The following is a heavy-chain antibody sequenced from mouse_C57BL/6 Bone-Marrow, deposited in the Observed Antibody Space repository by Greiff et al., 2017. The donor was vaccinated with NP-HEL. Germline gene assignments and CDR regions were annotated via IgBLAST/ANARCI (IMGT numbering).Heavy chain of an antibody. CDR1: GYTFTSYG. V-gene: IGHV1-81*01. CDR3: AREGYGNYPAY. CDR2: IYPRSGNT. D-gene: IGHD2-1*01. J-gene: IGHJ3*01. Sequence: VQLQQSGAELARPGASVKLSCKASGYTFTSYGISWVKQRTGQGLEWIGEIYPRSGNTYYNEKFKGKATLTADKSSSTAYMELRSLTSEDSAVYFCAREGYGNYPAYWGQGTLVTVSA.